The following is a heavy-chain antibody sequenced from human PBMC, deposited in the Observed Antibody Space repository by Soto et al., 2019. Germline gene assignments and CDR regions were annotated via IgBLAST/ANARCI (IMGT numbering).Heavy chain of an antibody. J-gene: IGHJ4*02. V-gene: IGHV4-31*03. D-gene: IGHD3-22*01. CDR3: ARDPGSYATSNFGFDY. CDR1: GGSISSGGYY. Sequence: SETLSLTCTVSGGSISSGGYYWNWIRQQPGKGLEWIGYIYYTGSTSYNPSLKSRVTMSVDTSKNQFSLNPSSVTAADTAVYYCARDPGSYATSNFGFDYWGQGTLVTVSS. CDR2: IYYTGST.